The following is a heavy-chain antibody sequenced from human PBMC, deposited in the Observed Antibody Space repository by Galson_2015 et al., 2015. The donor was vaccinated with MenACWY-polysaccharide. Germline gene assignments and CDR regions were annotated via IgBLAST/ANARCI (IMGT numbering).Heavy chain of an antibody. CDR1: GYTFSNYY. J-gene: IGHJ4*02. Sequence: SVKVSCKASGYTFSNYYILWVRLAPGQGLEWMGLISPYNGHTNYAQKFQGRVTMTTDTSTSTAYMELRSLRSDDTAFYYCTRSDYYVTNPRPIDCWGQGTLVTVSS. D-gene: IGHD3-10*02. V-gene: IGHV1-18*01. CDR3: TRSDYYVTNPRPIDC. CDR2: ISPYNGHT.